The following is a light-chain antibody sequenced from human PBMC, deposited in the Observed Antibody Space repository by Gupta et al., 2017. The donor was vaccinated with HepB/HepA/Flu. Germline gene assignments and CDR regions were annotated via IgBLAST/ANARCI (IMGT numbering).Light chain of an antibody. CDR3: TSYTSSSTVL. CDR2: DVT. J-gene: IGLJ3*02. Sequence: SALTQPASVSGSPGQSIPISCTGSSSDVGGYNFVSWYQQHPGQAPKLLIYDVTNRPSGVSNRFSGSKSGNTASLTISGLQVGDEADYYCTSYTSSSTVLFGGGTRLTV. CDR1: SSDVGGYNF. V-gene: IGLV2-14*03.